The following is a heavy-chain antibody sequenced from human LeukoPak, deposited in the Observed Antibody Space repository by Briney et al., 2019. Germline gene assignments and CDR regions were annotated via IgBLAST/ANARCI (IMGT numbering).Heavy chain of an antibody. CDR1: GFTFSRYA. CDR3: APSSSWPGYFDY. CDR2: IYSGGST. D-gene: IGHD6-13*01. Sequence: GRSLRLSCAASGFTFSRYAMHWVRQAPGKGLEWVSVIYSGGSTYYADSVKGRFTISRDNSKNTLFLQMNSLRAEDTAVYYCAPSSSWPGYFDYWGQGTLVTVSS. V-gene: IGHV3-53*01. J-gene: IGHJ4*02.